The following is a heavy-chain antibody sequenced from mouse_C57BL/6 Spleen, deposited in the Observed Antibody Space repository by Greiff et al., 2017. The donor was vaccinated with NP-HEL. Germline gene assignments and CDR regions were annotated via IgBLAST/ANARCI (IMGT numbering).Heavy chain of an antibody. CDR1: GFTFSSYA. CDR3: ARDDYVGGFAY. V-gene: IGHV5-4*01. Sequence: EVQLVESGGGLVKPGGSLKLSCAASGFTFSSYAMSWVRQTPEKRLEWVATISDGGSYTYYPDNVKGRFTISRDNAKNNLYLQMSHLKSEDTAMYYCARDDYVGGFAYWGQGTLVTVSA. D-gene: IGHD1-1*02. J-gene: IGHJ3*01. CDR2: ISDGGSYT.